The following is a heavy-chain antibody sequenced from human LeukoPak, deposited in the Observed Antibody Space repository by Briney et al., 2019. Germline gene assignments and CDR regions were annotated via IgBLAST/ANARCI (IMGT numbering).Heavy chain of an antibody. Sequence: GASVKVSCKASGGTFSNYAISWVRQAPGQGLEWMGGIIPIFDTAHYAQKFQDRVTITADESTSTVYMELSSLRSEDMAVYYCARDSEVRRNLWHYWGQGTLVTVSS. J-gene: IGHJ4*02. CDR1: GGTFSNYA. V-gene: IGHV1-69*13. CDR3: ARDSEVRRNLWHY. D-gene: IGHD3-10*01. CDR2: IIPIFDTA.